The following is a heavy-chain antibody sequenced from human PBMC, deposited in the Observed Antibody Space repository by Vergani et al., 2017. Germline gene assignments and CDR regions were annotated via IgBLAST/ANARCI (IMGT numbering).Heavy chain of an antibody. J-gene: IGHJ4*02. CDR2: ISCSGST. CDR3: ASHSSSWDHFDY. V-gene: IGHV4-39*01. D-gene: IGHD6-13*01. CDR1: GGSISSSSYY. Sequence: QLQLQESGPGLVKPLETLSLTCTVSGGSISSSSYYWGWIRQPPGKGLEWIGSISCSGSTYYNPSLKSRVTISVDTSKTQFSLKLSSVTAADTAVYYCASHSSSWDHFDYWGQGTLVTVSS.